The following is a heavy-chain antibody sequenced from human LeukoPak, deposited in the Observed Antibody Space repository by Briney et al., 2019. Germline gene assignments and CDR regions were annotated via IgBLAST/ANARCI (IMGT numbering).Heavy chain of an antibody. D-gene: IGHD6-13*01. CDR3: AKGPPASWSYFDY. Sequence: GGSLRLSCAASGFTFSGYVMTWVRQAPGKGLEWVSAISGSGGSTYYADSVKGRFTISRDNSKNTLYLQMNSLRAEDTAVYYCAKGPPASWSYFDYWGQGTLVTVSS. CDR2: ISGSGGST. J-gene: IGHJ4*02. CDR1: GFTFSGYV. V-gene: IGHV3-23*01.